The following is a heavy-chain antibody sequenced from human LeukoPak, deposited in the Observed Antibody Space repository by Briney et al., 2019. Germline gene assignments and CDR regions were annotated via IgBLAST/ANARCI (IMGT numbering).Heavy chain of an antibody. CDR3: ARMHCSSTTCYTDTFDI. Sequence: ARLTISRDNAKNSLSLQMNSLRAEDTAVYYCARMHCSSTTCYTDTFDIWGQGTVVTVSS. J-gene: IGHJ3*02. V-gene: IGHV3-11*06. D-gene: IGHD2-2*02.